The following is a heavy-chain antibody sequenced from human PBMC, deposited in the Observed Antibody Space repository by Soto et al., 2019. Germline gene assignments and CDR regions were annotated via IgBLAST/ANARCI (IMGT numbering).Heavy chain of an antibody. V-gene: IGHV1-69*13. Sequence: SVKVSCKASGGTFSSYAISWVRQAPGQGLEWMGGIIPIFGTANYAQKFQGRVTITADESTSTAYMELSSLRSEDTAVYYCAGSLRLAELSLYTAITQSYYYGMDVWGQGTTVTASS. D-gene: IGHD3-16*01. CDR2: IIPIFGTA. J-gene: IGHJ6*02. CDR3: AGSLRLAELSLYTAITQSYYYGMDV. CDR1: GGTFSSYA.